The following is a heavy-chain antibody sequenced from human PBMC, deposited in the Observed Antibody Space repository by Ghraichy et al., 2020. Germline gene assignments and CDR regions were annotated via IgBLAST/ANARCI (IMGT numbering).Heavy chain of an antibody. Sequence: GESLNISCAASGFTFSSYGMHWVRQAPGKGLEWVAFIRYAGSNKYYADSVKGRFTISRDNSKNTLYLQMNSLRAEDTAVYYCSSGEWLKLLTGPFDYWGQGTLVTVSS. CDR3: SSGEWLKLLTGPFDY. CDR2: IRYAGSNK. J-gene: IGHJ4*02. V-gene: IGHV3-30*02. CDR1: GFTFSSYG. D-gene: IGHD3-3*01.